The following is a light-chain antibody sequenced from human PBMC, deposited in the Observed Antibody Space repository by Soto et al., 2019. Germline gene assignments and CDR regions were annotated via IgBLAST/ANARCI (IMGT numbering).Light chain of an antibody. CDR2: GAS. V-gene: IGKV3-15*01. J-gene: IGKJ1*01. Sequence: EIVMTQSPGTLSVSPGERATLSCRACQNVGSNLAWYQQKPGQAPRLLIYGASTRATGIPARFSGSGSGTEFTLTISSLQSEDFAVYYCQQYNNWTFGQGTKVEIK. CDR3: QQYNNWT. CDR1: QNVGSN.